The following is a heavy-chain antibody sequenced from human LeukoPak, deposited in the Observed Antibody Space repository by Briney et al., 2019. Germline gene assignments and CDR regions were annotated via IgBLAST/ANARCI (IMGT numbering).Heavy chain of an antibody. V-gene: IGHV3-7*03. J-gene: IGHJ4*02. Sequence: GGSLRLSCAASGFTFCSYAMSWVRQAPGKGLEWVANIKQDGSETYYVDSVKGRFTISRDNAKNTLYLQMNSLRAEDTAVYYCAKDKSDCFDYWGQGTLVTVSS. CDR2: IKQDGSET. D-gene: IGHD2-21*02. CDR3: AKDKSDCFDY. CDR1: GFTFCSYA.